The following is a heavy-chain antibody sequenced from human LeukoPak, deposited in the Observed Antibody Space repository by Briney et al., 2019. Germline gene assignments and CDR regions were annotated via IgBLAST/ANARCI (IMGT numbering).Heavy chain of an antibody. CDR2: ISGSGAVT. Sequence: GGSLRLSCAASGFTFTTYVMSWVRQAPGKGLEWVSGISGSGAVTYYADSVKGRFTISKDSSKETLYLQMSSLRAEDTAVYYCATARVRSGFYFDYWGQGTLVTVSS. CDR1: GFTFTTYV. V-gene: IGHV3-23*01. CDR3: ATARVRSGFYFDY. D-gene: IGHD2-21*01. J-gene: IGHJ4*02.